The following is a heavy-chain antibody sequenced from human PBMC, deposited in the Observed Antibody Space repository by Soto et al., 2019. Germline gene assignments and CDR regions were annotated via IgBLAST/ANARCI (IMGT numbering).Heavy chain of an antibody. Sequence: SETRSNGCPVGEESSSRHYWTWIRQHPGKGLEWIGYVYNSGSTNYNPSLKSRVTISEATSKSQFSLKVNSMTAADTTVYKCARYRREAVAGYTLDNSGQGILVTVSS. J-gene: IGHJ4*02. CDR3: ARYRREAVAGYTLDN. V-gene: IGHV4-59*11. CDR1: EESSSRHY. D-gene: IGHD6-13*01. CDR2: VYNSGST.